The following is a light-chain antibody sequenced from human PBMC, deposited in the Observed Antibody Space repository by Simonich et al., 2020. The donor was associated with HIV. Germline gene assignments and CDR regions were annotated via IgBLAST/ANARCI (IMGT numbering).Light chain of an antibody. V-gene: IGLV1-44*01. Sequence: QSALTQEASVSGTVGQKVTLSCTGNSYNVGSYGVGWYQQISHGSPKTVMFGNSLPSGIPDRFAGSKSGTTASLTISGLQPEDEADYYWSTWDYSLSAVVFGGGTKLTVL. CDR1: SYNVGSYG. CDR2: GNS. J-gene: IGLJ2*01. CDR3: STWDYSLSAVV.